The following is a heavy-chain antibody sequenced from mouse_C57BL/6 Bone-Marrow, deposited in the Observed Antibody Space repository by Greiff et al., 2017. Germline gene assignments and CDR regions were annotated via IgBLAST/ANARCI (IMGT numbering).Heavy chain of an antibody. CDR3: ARHGLYYGNYNFDY. D-gene: IGHD2-1*01. CDR1: GFTFSSYT. CDR2: ISGGGGNT. J-gene: IGHJ2*01. Sequence: EVKLMESGGGLVKPGGSLKLSCAASGFTFSSYTMSWVRQTPEKRLEWVATISGGGGNTYYPDSVKGRFTISRDNAKNTLYLQMSSLRSEDTALYYCARHGLYYGNYNFDYWGQGTTLTVSS. V-gene: IGHV5-9*01.